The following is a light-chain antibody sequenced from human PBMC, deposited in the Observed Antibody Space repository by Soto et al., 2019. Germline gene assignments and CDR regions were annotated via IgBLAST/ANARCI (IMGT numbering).Light chain of an antibody. J-gene: IGKJ2*01. CDR1: QDLSGY. Sequence: DIQMTQSPSSLAASVGDRVTITCQATQDLSGYLNWYQQKPGKAPKLLIYDTTTLEEGVPSRFSGSGSGTDFIFTINGLQPEDVATYSCQQYVSLPYTFGQGTKLEIK. V-gene: IGKV1-33*01. CDR2: DTT. CDR3: QQYVSLPYT.